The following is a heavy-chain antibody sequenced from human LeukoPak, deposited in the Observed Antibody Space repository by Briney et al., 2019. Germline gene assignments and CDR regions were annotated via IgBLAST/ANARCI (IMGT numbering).Heavy chain of an antibody. CDR2: ITPMFGTT. J-gene: IGHJ5*02. D-gene: IGHD1-1*01. CDR1: GGTFSYYE. Sequence: SVTVSCKASGGTFSYYEINWVRQAPGQGLEWMGGITPMFGTTNYAQKFQGRVTIIADESTSTAYMEMSSLRSEDTALYYCATNSATRGNFFDPWGQGSLVTISS. V-gene: IGHV1-69*13. CDR3: ATNSATRGNFFDP.